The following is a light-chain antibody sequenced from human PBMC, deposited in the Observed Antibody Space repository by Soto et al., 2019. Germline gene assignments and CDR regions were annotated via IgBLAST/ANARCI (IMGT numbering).Light chain of an antibody. Sequence: QSALTQPPSASGSPGQSVTISCTGTSSDVGGYNFVSWYQQHPGKAPKLLIYEVSKRPSGVPDRFSGSKSGNSASLTGSGLRAEDEADYYCSSDAGSTEMFGGGTKVTVL. CDR1: SSDVGGYNF. V-gene: IGLV2-8*01. J-gene: IGLJ3*02. CDR3: SSDAGSTEM. CDR2: EVS.